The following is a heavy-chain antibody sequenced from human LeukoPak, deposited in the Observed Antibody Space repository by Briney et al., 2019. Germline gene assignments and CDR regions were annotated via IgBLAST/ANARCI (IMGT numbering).Heavy chain of an antibody. Sequence: LETLSLTCTDSGGSIRSYYWSWIRQPPGKGLEWIGYIYYSGITNYNPSLKSRVTISVDTSKNQFSLKLSSVTAADTAVYYCATYSSGSYYWSFDLWGRGTLVTVSS. V-gene: IGHV4-59*01. CDR1: GGSIRSYY. CDR3: ATYSSGSYYWSFDL. D-gene: IGHD3-22*01. CDR2: IYYSGIT. J-gene: IGHJ2*01.